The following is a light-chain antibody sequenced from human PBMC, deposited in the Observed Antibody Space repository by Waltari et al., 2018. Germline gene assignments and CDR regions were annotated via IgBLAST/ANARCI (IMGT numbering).Light chain of an antibody. J-gene: IGLJ2*01. CDR3: SSYAGSNNFGV. Sequence: QSALTQPPSASGSPGQSVPISCTGTRSDVGGYNYVSWYQQHPGKAPKRMIYEVSKRPSVVPDRFSGSKSGNTASLTVSGLQAEDEADYYCSSYAGSNNFGVFGGGTKLTVL. CDR2: EVS. CDR1: RSDVGGYNY. V-gene: IGLV2-8*01.